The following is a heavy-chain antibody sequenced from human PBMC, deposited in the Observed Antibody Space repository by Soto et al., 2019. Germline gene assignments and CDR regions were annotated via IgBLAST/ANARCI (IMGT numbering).Heavy chain of an antibody. CDR2: ISAYNGNT. CDR3: ARVITIFGVVTRPDYYYYGMDV. D-gene: IGHD3-3*01. CDR1: CYTFTSYG. V-gene: IGHV1-18*04. J-gene: IGHJ6*02. Sequence: GXSVKVSFKASCYTFTSYGISWVRQAPGQGLEWMGWISAYNGNTNYAQNLQGRVTMTTDTSTSTAYMELRSLRSDDTAVYYCARVITIFGVVTRPDYYYYGMDVWGQGTTVTVSS.